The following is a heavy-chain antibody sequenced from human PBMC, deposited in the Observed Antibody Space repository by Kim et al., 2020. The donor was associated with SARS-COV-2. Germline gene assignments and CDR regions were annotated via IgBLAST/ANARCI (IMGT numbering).Heavy chain of an antibody. CDR2: T. CDR3: TTLQMATTIPDY. D-gene: IGHD1-1*01. Sequence: TAYADPVKGRFTISRDDSTNTLYLQMNGLKTEDSAVYYCTTLQMATTIPDYWGQGTLVTVSS. J-gene: IGHJ4*02. V-gene: IGHV3-15*01.